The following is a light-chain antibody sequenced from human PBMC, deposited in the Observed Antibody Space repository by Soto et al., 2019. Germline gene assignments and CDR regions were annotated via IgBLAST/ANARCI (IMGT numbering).Light chain of an antibody. CDR1: QSINSW. J-gene: IGKJ5*01. CDR3: QQYDIYPIT. V-gene: IGKV1-5*03. Sequence: DILMTQSPSTLSASVGDRVTITCRASQSINSWLAWYQQKPGKAPKFLIYKASRLESGVPSRFSGSGSGTEFTLTISSLQPDDFANYYCQQYDIYPITFGQGTRLEIK. CDR2: KAS.